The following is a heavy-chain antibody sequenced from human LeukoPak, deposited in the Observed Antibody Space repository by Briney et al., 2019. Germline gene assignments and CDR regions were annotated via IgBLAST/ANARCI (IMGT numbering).Heavy chain of an antibody. CDR3: THVPDITMVVDY. J-gene: IGHJ4*02. V-gene: IGHV3-48*01. CDR2: ISSSSRPI. CDR1: GFTFSAYS. Sequence: GGSLRLSCAASGFTFSAYSMNWVRQAPGKGLEWVSYISSSSRPIYYADSVKGRFTISRDNAKNSLFLQMNSLRAEDTAVYYCTHVPDITMVVDYWSQGTLVTVSS. D-gene: IGHD5-18*01.